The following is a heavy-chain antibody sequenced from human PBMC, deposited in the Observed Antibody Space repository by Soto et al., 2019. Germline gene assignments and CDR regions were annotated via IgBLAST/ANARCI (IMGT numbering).Heavy chain of an antibody. CDR2: MNPNSGNT. CDR3: ARRAGFDFWSGYPADFDY. D-gene: IGHD3-3*01. J-gene: IGHJ4*02. V-gene: IGHV1-8*01. Sequence: ASVKVSCKASGYTFTSYDINWVRQATGQGLEWMGWMNPNSGNTGYAQKYQGRVTMTRNTSISTAYMELSSLRSEDTAVYYCARRAGFDFWSGYPADFDYWGQGTQVTVSS. CDR1: GYTFTSYD.